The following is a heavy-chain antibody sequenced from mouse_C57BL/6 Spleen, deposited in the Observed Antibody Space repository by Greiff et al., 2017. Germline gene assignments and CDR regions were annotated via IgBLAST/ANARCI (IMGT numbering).Heavy chain of an antibody. V-gene: IGHV1-55*01. J-gene: IGHJ2*01. D-gene: IGHD2-10*02. CDR3: ARREYGPYYFDY. CDR2: IYPGSGST. Sequence: VQLQQPGAELVKPGASVKMSCKASGYTFTSYWITWVKQRPGQGLEWIGDIYPGSGSTNYNEKFKSKATLTVDTSSSTAYMQLSSLTSEDSAVYYCARREYGPYYFDYWGQGTTLTVSS. CDR1: GYTFTSYW.